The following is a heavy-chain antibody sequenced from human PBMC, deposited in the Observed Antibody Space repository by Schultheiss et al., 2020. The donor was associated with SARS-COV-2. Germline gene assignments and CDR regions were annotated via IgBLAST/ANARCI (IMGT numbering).Heavy chain of an antibody. CDR2: ISSSGSTI. Sequence: GGSLRLSCAASGFTFSSYGVHWVRQAPGKGLEWVSYISSSGSTIYYADSVKGRFTISRDNAKNSLYLQMNSLRAEDTAVYYCARVPYCGGDCYPYYYYMDVWGKGTTVTVSS. V-gene: IGHV3-48*04. CDR1: GFTFSSYG. CDR3: ARVPYCGGDCYPYYYYMDV. J-gene: IGHJ6*03. D-gene: IGHD2-21*01.